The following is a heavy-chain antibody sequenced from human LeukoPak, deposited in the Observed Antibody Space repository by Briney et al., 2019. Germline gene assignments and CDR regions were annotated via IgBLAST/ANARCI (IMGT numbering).Heavy chain of an antibody. J-gene: IGHJ4*02. CDR1: GFTFSSYG. V-gene: IGHV3-30*18. D-gene: IGHD5/OR15-5a*01. CDR2: ISYDGSNK. Sequence: GRSLRLSCAASGFTFSSYGMHWVRQAPGKGLEWVAVISYDGSNKYYADSVKGRFTISRDNSKNTLYLQMNSLRAEDTAVYYSAKLAGSTEYDYWGQGTLVTVSS. CDR3: AKLAGSTEYDY.